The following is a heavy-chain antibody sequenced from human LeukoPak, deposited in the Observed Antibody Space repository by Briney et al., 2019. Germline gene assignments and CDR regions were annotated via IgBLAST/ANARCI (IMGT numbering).Heavy chain of an antibody. CDR3: ARDLRAAAAGVDY. D-gene: IGHD6-13*01. Sequence: GGSLRLSCAASGFTFSSYSMNWVRQAPGKGPEWVSSISSSSSYIYYADSVKGRFTISRDNAKNSLYLQMNSLRAEDTAVYYCARDLRAAAAGVDYWGQGTLVTVSS. J-gene: IGHJ4*02. V-gene: IGHV3-21*01. CDR1: GFTFSSYS. CDR2: ISSSSSYI.